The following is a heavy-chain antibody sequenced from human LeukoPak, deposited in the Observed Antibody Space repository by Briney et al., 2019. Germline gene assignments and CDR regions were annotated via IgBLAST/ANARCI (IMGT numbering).Heavy chain of an antibody. D-gene: IGHD6-19*01. J-gene: IGHJ4*02. CDR1: GGSISSSSYY. CDR3: ASSSGWYGY. V-gene: IGHV4-39*01. CDR2: IYYSGST. Sequence: PSETLSLTCTVSGGSISSSSYYWGWIRQPPGKGLEWIGSIYYSGSTYYNPSLKSRVTISVDTSKNQFSLKLSSVTAADTAVYYCASSSGWYGYWGQGTLVTFSS.